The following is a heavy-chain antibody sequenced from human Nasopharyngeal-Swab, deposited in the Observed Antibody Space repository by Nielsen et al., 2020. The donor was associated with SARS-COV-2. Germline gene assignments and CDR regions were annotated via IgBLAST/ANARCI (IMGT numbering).Heavy chain of an antibody. D-gene: IGHD6-19*01. V-gene: IGHV4-34*01. CDR1: GGSFSGYY. CDR3: ARDAPSGSGWYPKYYYYGMDV. CDR2: INHSGST. Sequence: ESLKISCAVYGGSFSGYYWSWIRQPPGKGLEWIGEINHSGSTNYNTSLKSRVTMSVDTSKNQFSLKLSSVTAADTAVYFCARDAPSGSGWYPKYYYYGMDVWGQGTTVTVSS. J-gene: IGHJ6*02.